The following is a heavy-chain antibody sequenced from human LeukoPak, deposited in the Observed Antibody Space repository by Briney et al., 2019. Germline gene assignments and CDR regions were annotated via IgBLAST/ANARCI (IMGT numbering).Heavy chain of an antibody. CDR1: GGSISSSSYY. D-gene: IGHD3-22*01. Sequence: PSETLSLTCTVSGGSISSSSYYWGWIRQPPGKGLEWIGIIYYSGTTNYNPSLKSRVTISVDTSKNQFSLKLSSVTAADTAVYYCARDLYYDSTGYGYKGRWGQGTLVTVSS. CDR3: ARDLYYDSTGYGYKGR. J-gene: IGHJ4*02. CDR2: IYYSGTT. V-gene: IGHV4-39*07.